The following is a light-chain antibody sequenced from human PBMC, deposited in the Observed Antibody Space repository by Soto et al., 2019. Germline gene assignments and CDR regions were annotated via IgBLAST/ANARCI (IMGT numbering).Light chain of an antibody. V-gene: IGLV2-14*01. CDR1: SSDDGGYKY. J-gene: IGLJ2*01. CDR3: SSYTSSSTLV. Sequence: QSALTQPASVSGSPGQSITISCTGTSSDDGGYKYVSWYQQHPGKAPKLMIYEVSNRPSGVSNCFSGSKSGNTASLTIYGLQAEDEADYYCSSYTSSSTLVFGGGTKLTVL. CDR2: EVS.